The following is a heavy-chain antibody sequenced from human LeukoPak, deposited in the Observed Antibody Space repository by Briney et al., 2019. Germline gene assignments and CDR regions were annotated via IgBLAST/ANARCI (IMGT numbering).Heavy chain of an antibody. CDR2: ISGSGGST. D-gene: IGHD3-10*01. J-gene: IGHJ4*02. V-gene: IGHV3-23*01. CDR1: GFTFSSYA. CDR3: ARGHYYGSGSYNDY. Sequence: GGSLRLSCAASGFTFSSYAMSWVRQAPGKGLEWVSAISGSGGSTYYADSVKGRFTISRDNSKNTLYLQMGSLRAEDMAVYYCARGHYYGSGSYNDYWGQGTLVTVSS.